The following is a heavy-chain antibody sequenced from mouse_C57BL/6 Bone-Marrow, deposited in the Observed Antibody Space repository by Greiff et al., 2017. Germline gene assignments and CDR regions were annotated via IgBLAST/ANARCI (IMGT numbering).Heavy chain of an antibody. CDR3: ASCFQDYFDY. V-gene: IGHV1-81*01. J-gene: IGHJ2*01. CDR1: GYTFTSYG. Sequence: QVQLKQSGAELARPGASVKLSCKASGYTFTSYGISWVKQRTGQGLEWIGESYPRSGNTYYNEKFKGEATLTAYKSSSKASMELRSLTSEDSAVYFCASCFQDYFDYWGQGTTLTVSS. CDR2: SYPRSGNT.